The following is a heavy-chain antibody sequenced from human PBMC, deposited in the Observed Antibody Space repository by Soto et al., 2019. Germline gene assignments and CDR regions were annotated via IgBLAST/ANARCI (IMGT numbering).Heavy chain of an antibody. J-gene: IGHJ3*02. CDR1: GGTFSSYT. CDR2: IIPILGIA. CDR3: ARVGTHDYIWVKKQSHDAFDI. D-gene: IGHD3-16*01. V-gene: IGHV1-69*02. Sequence: QVQLVQSGAEVKKPGSSVKVSCKASGGTFSSYTISWVRQAPGQGLEWMGRIIPILGIANYAQKFQGRVKITPDKSTNTAYMELSSLRSEDTAVYYCARVGTHDYIWVKKQSHDAFDIWGQGTMVTVSS.